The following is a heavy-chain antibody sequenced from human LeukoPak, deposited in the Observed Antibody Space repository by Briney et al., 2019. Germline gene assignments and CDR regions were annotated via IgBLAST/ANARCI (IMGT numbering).Heavy chain of an antibody. CDR3: ARRTSGSYFDC. Sequence: SETLSLTCTVSGGSISSSSYYWGWIRQPPGKGLEWIGSIYYSGSTYYNPSLKSRVTISVDTSKNQFSLKLSSVTAADTAVYYCARRTSGSYFDCWGQGTLVTVSS. J-gene: IGHJ4*02. V-gene: IGHV4-39*01. CDR2: IYYSGST. D-gene: IGHD1-26*01. CDR1: GGSISSSSYY.